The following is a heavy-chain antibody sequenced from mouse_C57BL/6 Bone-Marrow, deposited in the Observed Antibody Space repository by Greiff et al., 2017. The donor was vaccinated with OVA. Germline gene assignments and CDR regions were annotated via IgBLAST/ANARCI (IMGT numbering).Heavy chain of an antibody. CDR1: GFTFSSYG. J-gene: IGHJ3*01. CDR3: GRQGPQSWFAY. D-gene: IGHD3-3*01. CDR2: ISSGGSYT. V-gene: IGHV5-6*01. Sequence: EVHLVESGGDLVKPGGSLKLSCAASGFTFSSYGMSWVRQTPDKRLEWVATISSGGSYTYYPDSVKGRFTISRDNAKNTLYLQMSSLKSEDTAMYYCGRQGPQSWFAYWGQGTLVTVSA.